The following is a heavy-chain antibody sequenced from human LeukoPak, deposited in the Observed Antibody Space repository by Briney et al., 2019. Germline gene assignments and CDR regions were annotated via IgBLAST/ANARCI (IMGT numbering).Heavy chain of an antibody. V-gene: IGHV4-4*07. CDR1: GGSISSYF. CDR2: IYTSGST. D-gene: IGHD6-19*01. CDR3: ACHSGWSGPSE. Sequence: SSETLSLTCTVSGGSISSYFWSWIRQPAGKGLEWIGRIYTSGSTNYNPSLKSRVTMSVDTSKNQFSLKLSSVTAADTAVYYCACHSGWSGPSEWGQGTLVTVSS. J-gene: IGHJ4*02.